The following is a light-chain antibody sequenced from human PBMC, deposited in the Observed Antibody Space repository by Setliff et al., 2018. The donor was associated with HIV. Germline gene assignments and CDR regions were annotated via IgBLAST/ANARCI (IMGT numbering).Light chain of an antibody. CDR3: CSYAGTYTYI. V-gene: IGLV2-11*01. J-gene: IGLJ1*01. Sequence: QSVLTQPRSVSGSPGQSVTFSCTGSSSDVGAYNYVSWYQQHPGKAPKLIIYDVSKRPSGVPDRFSGSKSGETASLTISGLQSEDEADYYCCSYAGTYTYIFGTGTKVTVL. CDR1: SSDVGAYNY. CDR2: DVS.